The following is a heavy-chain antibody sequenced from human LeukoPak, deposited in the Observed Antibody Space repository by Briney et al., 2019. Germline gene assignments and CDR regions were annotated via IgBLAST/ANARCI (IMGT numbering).Heavy chain of an antibody. V-gene: IGHV4-59*01. J-gene: IGHJ6*02. D-gene: IGHD1-14*01. Sequence: PSETLSLTCAVSGASINSYYWNWIRQSPTKGLEWIGYLYDSGSTTYSPSLKSRVTISVDTSKSQFSLRLSSLTAADTAVYFCAGLRGGNQYHRGMDVWGQGTTVTVSS. CDR2: LYDSGST. CDR1: GASINSYY. CDR3: AGLRGGNQYHRGMDV.